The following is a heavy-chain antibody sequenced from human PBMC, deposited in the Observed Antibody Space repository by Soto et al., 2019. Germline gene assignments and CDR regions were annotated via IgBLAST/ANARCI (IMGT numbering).Heavy chain of an antibody. D-gene: IGHD2-8*01. CDR3: ARQNMDCSHTVCYAFDI. CDR1: RFTFSRYW. V-gene: IGHV3-7*01. CDR2: IKEDGSEK. Sequence: GGSLRLSCAASRFTFSRYWMSWVRQAPGKGLEWVANIKEDGSEKYYVDSVNGRFTVSRDNAKNSLYLQMTSLRAEDSAVYYCARQNMDCSHTVCYAFDIWGQGAMVTVSS. J-gene: IGHJ3*02.